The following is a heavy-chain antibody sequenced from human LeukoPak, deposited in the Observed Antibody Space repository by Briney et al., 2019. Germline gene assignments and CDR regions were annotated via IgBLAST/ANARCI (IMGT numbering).Heavy chain of an antibody. CDR2: IFYSGST. V-gene: IGHV4-39*07. CDR1: GGSISTSSYY. Sequence: SETLSLTCTVSGGSISTSSYYWGWVRQPPGKGLEWIGNIFYSGSTYYSPSLKSRVTISLDTSRNQFSLKLNSVTAADTAVYYCARVAASPVYYFDYWGQGTQVTVSS. D-gene: IGHD6-19*01. J-gene: IGHJ4*02. CDR3: ARVAASPVYYFDY.